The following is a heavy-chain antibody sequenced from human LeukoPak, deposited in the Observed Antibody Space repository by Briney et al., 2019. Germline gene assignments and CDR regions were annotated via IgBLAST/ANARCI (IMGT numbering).Heavy chain of an antibody. CDR2: IIPIFGTA. V-gene: IGHV1-69*13. CDR3: AIRVEARFNYYYYGMDV. J-gene: IGHJ6*02. Sequence: SVKVSCTASGGTFSSYAISWVRQAPGQGLEWMGGIIPIFGTANYAQKFQGRVTITADESTSTAYMELSGLRSEDTAVYYCAIRVEARFNYYYYGMDVWGQGTTVTVSS. D-gene: IGHD2-15*01. CDR1: GGTFSSYA.